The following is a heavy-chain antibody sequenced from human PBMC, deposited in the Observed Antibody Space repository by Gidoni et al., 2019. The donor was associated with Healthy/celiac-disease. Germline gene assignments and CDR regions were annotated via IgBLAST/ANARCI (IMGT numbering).Heavy chain of an antibody. CDR1: GYTLTELS. V-gene: IGHV1-24*01. CDR2: FDPEDGET. Sequence: QVQLVQSGAEVKKPGASVKVSCKVSGYTLTELSMHWVRQAPGKGLEWMGGFDPEDGETIYAQKFQGRVTMTEDTSTDTAYMELSSLRSEDTAVYYCATDLRDAQNCGGDCYSYFDLWGRGTLVTVSS. D-gene: IGHD2-21*02. J-gene: IGHJ2*01. CDR3: ATDLRDAQNCGGDCYSYFDL.